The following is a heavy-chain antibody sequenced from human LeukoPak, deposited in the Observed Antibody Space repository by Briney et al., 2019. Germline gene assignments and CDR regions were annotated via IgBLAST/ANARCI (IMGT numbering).Heavy chain of an antibody. CDR1: GFTVSSNY. D-gene: IGHD1-1*01. CDR3: ARGGAHYWNPRY. CDR2: LYTGGTT. Sequence: GGSLRLSCAASGFTVSSNYMSWVRQAPGKGLEWVSLLYTGGTTYYANSVEGRFTISRDDSKNTIYLQMNSLRAEDTAVYYCARGGAHYWNPRYWGQGTLVTVSS. J-gene: IGHJ4*02. V-gene: IGHV3-53*01.